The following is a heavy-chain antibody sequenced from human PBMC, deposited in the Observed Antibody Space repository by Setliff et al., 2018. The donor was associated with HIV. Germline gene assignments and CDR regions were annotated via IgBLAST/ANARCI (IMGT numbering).Heavy chain of an antibody. J-gene: IGHJ4*02. CDR3: ARDIYDSGWFTLEY. Sequence: PSETLSLTCSVSGTSMSSYYWTWIRQSPGRGLEWIGHVSSSGSTNYNPSLESRLIISIDTSKSQISLTLTSLTTADTAVYYCARDIYDSGWFTLEYWGQGTLVTVSS. CDR1: GTSMSSYY. D-gene: IGHD6-19*01. V-gene: IGHV4-59*01. CDR2: VSSSGST.